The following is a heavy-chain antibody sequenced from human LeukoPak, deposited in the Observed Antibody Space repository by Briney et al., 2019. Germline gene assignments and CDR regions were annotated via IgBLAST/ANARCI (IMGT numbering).Heavy chain of an antibody. CDR2: ISGSGGST. V-gene: IGHV3-23*01. CDR3: AKGSDIVVVPAARGPLYYFDY. D-gene: IGHD2-2*01. CDR1: GFTFSSYA. Sequence: GGSLRLSCAASGFTFSSYAMSWVRQAPGKGLEWVSAISGSGGSTYYADSVKGRFTISRDNSKNTLYPQMNSLRAEDTAVYYCAKGSDIVVVPAARGPLYYFDYWGQGTLVTVSS. J-gene: IGHJ4*02.